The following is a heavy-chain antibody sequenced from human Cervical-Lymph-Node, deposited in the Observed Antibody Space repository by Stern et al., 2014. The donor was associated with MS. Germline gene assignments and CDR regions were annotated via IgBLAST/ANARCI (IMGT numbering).Heavy chain of an antibody. CDR3: ARDGRHTNNYGLDV. CDR1: GGTFNVYA. Sequence: QVQLVQSGAEVKKPGSSVKVSCQASGGTFNVYAINWLRQAPGQGLEWMGGIITIIGIANYAQKFEGRVTITADESTRTSSMQLSSLTSNDTGVYYCARDGRHTNNYGLDVWGQGTTVTVSS. J-gene: IGHJ6*02. CDR2: IITIIGIA. V-gene: IGHV1-69*01.